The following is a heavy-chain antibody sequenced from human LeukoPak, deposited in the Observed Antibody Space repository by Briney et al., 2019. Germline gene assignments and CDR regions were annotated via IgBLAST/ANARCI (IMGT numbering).Heavy chain of an antibody. Sequence: ASVKVSFKVSRYTFTDYYMHWVQQAPGKGLEWVALVDPEDGETIYAEKFQGRVTIIADTSTDTAYMELSSLRSEDTAVYYCATGEQQLVQDYWGQGTLVTVSS. CDR2: VDPEDGET. CDR3: ATGEQQLVQDY. V-gene: IGHV1-69-2*01. D-gene: IGHD6-13*01. CDR1: RYTFTDYY. J-gene: IGHJ4*02.